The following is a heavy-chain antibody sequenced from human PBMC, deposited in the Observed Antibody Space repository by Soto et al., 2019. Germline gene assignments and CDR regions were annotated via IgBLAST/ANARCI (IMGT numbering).Heavy chain of an antibody. D-gene: IGHD3-22*01. Sequence: ASVKVSCKASGYTFTSYAMHWVRQAPGQRLEWMGWINAGNGNTKYSQKFQGRVTITRDTFASTAYMELSSLRSEDTAVYYCARDFGYYDSSGYPDYPYYFDYWGQGTLVTVSS. V-gene: IGHV1-3*01. J-gene: IGHJ4*02. CDR2: INAGNGNT. CDR3: ARDFGYYDSSGYPDYPYYFDY. CDR1: GYTFTSYA.